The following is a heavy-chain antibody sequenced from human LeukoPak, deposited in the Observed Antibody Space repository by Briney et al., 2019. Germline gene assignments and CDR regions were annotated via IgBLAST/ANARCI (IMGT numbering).Heavy chain of an antibody. CDR2: IYYSGNT. J-gene: IGHJ5*02. CDR3: AGLHFAAAEEFDP. CDR1: GGSLCGHW. D-gene: IGHD6-13*01. Sequence: SETLSLTCTVSGGSLCGHWWSWIRQPPGKGLEWNGYIYYSGNTNYNPSLNTRVTISVDTSKNQFSLNLRSVTAADTAVYYCAGLHFAAAEEFDPWGQGTLVTVSS. V-gene: IGHV4-59*08.